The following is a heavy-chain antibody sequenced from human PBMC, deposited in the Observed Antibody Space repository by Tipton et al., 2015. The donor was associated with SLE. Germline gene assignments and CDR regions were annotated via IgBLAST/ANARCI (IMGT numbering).Heavy chain of an antibody. CDR2: IYYSGTT. J-gene: IGHJ6*03. CDR1: GGSISSSNW. CDR3: ARGLTYSSSSYYYYYYMDV. D-gene: IGHD6-6*01. Sequence: TLSLTCAVSGGSISSSNWWGWVRQPPGKGLEWIGEIYYSGTTYYNPSLKSRVTISVDKSRNQFSLDLTSVTAADTAVYYCARGLTYSSSSYYYYYYMDVWGKGTTVTVSS. V-gene: IGHV4-4*02.